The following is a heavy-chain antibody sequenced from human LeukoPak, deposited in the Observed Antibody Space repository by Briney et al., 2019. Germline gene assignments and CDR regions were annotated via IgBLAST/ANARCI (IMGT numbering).Heavy chain of an antibody. CDR2: IRSKAYGGTT. Sequence: GGSLRLSCTASGFTFGDYAMSWVRQAPGKGLEWVGFIRSKAYGGTTEYAASVKGRFTISRDESKSIAYLQMNSLKTEDTAVYYCTRDRYYYDSSGLDYWGQGTLVTVSS. J-gene: IGHJ4*02. V-gene: IGHV3-49*04. CDR1: GFTFGDYA. CDR3: TRDRYYYDSSGLDY. D-gene: IGHD3-22*01.